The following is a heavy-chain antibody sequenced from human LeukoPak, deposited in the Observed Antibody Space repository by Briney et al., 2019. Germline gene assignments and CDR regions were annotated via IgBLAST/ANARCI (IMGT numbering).Heavy chain of an antibody. J-gene: IGHJ4*02. V-gene: IGHV4-59*01. CDR1: GGSMSGYY. D-gene: IGHD5-12*01. Sequence: SETLSLTCTVSGGSMSGYYWSWLRQPPGKGLEWIGYIHYSGTTNYNPSLKSRVTISLDTSRNQFSLKLRSVTTADTAVYYCARRRVYSGSGEFDFWGQGTLVTVSS. CDR2: IHYSGTT. CDR3: ARRRVYSGSGEFDF.